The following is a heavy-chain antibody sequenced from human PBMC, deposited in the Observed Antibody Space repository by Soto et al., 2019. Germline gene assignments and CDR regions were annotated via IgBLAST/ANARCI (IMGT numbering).Heavy chain of an antibody. V-gene: IGHV4-39*01. D-gene: IGHD2-15*01. CDR2: MHASGGT. CDR1: GAPISSNDYF. CDR3: EAIVVGATRHSAVDL. Sequence: SETLSLTCIVSGAPISSNDYFWAWIRQPPGRGLEFIASMHASGGTYHASSLKSRATMSLDTSKDQFSLKLQSVTAADTGTYYCEAIVVGATRHSAVDLWGQGTLVTVYS. J-gene: IGHJ5*02.